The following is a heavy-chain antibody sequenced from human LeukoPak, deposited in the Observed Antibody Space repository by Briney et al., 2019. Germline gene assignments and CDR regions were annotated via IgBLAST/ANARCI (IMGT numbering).Heavy chain of an antibody. Sequence: PSETLSLTCTVSGGSISRYYWNWIRQPPGKGLEWLGYIYYTGSTNYNPSLKSRVTISVDTSKNQFSLRLTSVTAADTAVYYCARVPYFSPGVSDWGQGTLVTVSS. CDR3: ARVPYFSPGVSD. CDR2: IYYTGST. CDR1: GGSISRYY. V-gene: IGHV4-59*01. J-gene: IGHJ4*02. D-gene: IGHD3-9*01.